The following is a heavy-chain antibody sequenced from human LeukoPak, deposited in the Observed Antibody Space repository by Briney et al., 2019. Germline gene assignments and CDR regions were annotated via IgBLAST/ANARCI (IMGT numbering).Heavy chain of an antibody. D-gene: IGHD3-10*01. CDR3: AKDRMGSHYYGSGFDY. V-gene: IGHV3-9*03. J-gene: IGHJ4*02. Sequence: GGSLRLSCAASGFTFDDYAMHWVRQAPGKGLEWVSGISWNSGSIGYADSVKGRFTISRDNAKNSLYLQMNSLRAEDMALYYCAKDRMGSHYYGSGFDYWGQGTLVTVSS. CDR2: ISWNSGSI. CDR1: GFTFDDYA.